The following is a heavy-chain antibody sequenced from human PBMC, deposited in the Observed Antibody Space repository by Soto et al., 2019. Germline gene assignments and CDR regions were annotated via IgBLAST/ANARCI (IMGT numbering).Heavy chain of an antibody. J-gene: IGHJ1*01. CDR2: VYYSGTT. D-gene: IGHD6-13*01. Sequence: SETLSLTCTVSGGSIDSGDYYWSWIRQPPGKGLEWIGYVYYSGTTNYNPFLKSRVTLSLDKSKNQFSLKMNSVTAADTAMYYCARHSGVAEDGADWGQGTLVTVSS. CDR3: ARHSGVAEDGAD. CDR1: GGSIDSGDYY. V-gene: IGHV4-61*08.